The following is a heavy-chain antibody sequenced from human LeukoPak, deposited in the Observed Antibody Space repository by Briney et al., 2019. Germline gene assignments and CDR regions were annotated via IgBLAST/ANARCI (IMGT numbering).Heavy chain of an antibody. CDR1: GFTFSSYW. V-gene: IGHV3-7*01. J-gene: IGHJ6*02. CDR2: IKQDGSEK. D-gene: IGHD6-19*01. Sequence: GGSLRLSCAASGFTFSSYWMSWVRQAPGKGLEWVANIKQDGSEKYYVDSVKGRFTISRDNAKSSLYLQMNSLRAEDTAVYYCARGLGSGWPYYYYYGMDVWGQGTTVTVSS. CDR3: ARGLGSGWPYYYYYGMDV.